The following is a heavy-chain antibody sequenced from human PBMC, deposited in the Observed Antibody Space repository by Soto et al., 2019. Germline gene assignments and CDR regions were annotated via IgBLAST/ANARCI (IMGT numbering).Heavy chain of an antibody. Sequence: SETLSLTCTVSGGSISSGDYYWSWIRQPPGKGLEWIGYIYYSGSTYYNPSLKSRVTISVDTSKNQFSLKLSSVTAADTAVYYCARRPELLVEYGMDVLGQGNTVTVS. V-gene: IGHV4-30-4*01. CDR3: ARRPELLVEYGMDV. CDR1: GGSISSGDYY. CDR2: IYYSGST. J-gene: IGHJ6*02. D-gene: IGHD1-7*01.